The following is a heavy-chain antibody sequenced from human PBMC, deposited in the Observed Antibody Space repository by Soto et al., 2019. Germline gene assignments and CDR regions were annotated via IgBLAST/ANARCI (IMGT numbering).Heavy chain of an antibody. V-gene: IGHV3-23*01. CDR1: GFTFSSYA. J-gene: IGHJ4*02. CDR3: ARRGSGSYYDY. CDR2: ISGSGGST. Sequence: EVQLLESGGGLVQPGGSLSLSCAASGFTFSSYAMRWVRQAPVKGLEWLSAISGSGGSTYYADSVKGRFTISRDNSKNTLYLQMNSLSAEDTAVYYCARRGSGSYYDYSGQGTLVTVSS. D-gene: IGHD1-26*01.